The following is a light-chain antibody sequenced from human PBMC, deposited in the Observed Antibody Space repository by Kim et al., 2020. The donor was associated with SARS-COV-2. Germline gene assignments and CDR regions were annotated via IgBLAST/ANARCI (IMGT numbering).Light chain of an antibody. CDR3: QSYDSSNWV. Sequence: GTTVTISFTRSSGSIASNYVQWYQQRPGSSPTTVIYEDNQRPSGVPDRFSGSIDSSSNSASLTISGLKTEDEADYYCQSYDSSNWVFGGGTQLTVL. CDR2: EDN. V-gene: IGLV6-57*01. CDR1: SGSIASNY. J-gene: IGLJ3*02.